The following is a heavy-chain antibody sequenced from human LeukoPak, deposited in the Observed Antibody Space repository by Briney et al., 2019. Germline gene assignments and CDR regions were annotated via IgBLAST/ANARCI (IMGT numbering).Heavy chain of an antibody. J-gene: IGHJ4*02. CDR1: GGSIGWDY. CDR3: AREEYFQDSNGYSYYFHS. V-gene: IGHV4-4*07. Sequence: SETLSLTCTVSGGSIGWDYWSWIRQSGGKGLEWIGRIYKSGSTNYNPSFRSRVTMSVDTSKNQFSLSVTSVTAADTAVYYCAREEYFQDSNGYSYYFHSWGQGSLVTVSS. D-gene: IGHD3-22*01. CDR2: IYKSGST.